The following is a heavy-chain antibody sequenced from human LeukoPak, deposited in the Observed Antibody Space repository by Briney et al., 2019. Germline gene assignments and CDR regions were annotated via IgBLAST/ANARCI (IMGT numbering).Heavy chain of an antibody. V-gene: IGHV4-4*07. Sequence: PSETLSLTCTVSGGSISSYYWSWIRQPAGKGLEWIGRIYTSGSTNYNPSLKSRVTMSVDTSKNQFSLKLSSVTAADAAVYYCARGGYDILTGYGNLDYWGQGTLVTVSS. D-gene: IGHD3-9*01. CDR1: GGSISSYY. J-gene: IGHJ4*02. CDR3: ARGGYDILTGYGNLDY. CDR2: IYTSGST.